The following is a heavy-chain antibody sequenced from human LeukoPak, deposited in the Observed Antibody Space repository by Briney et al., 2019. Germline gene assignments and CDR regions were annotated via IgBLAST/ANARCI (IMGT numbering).Heavy chain of an antibody. CDR2: IKRDGNEK. V-gene: IGHV3-7*01. D-gene: IGHD3-10*01. J-gene: IGHJ5*01. CDR1: GFTFSSYW. Sequence: QTGGSLRLSCAASGFTFSSYWMNWVRQAPGKGXXXVANIKRDGNEKNYVDSVKGRFSISRDNAKNSLYLQMDSLRAEDTAVYYCAKEGAYPIITYDSWGQGALVTVSS. CDR3: AKEGAYPIITYDS.